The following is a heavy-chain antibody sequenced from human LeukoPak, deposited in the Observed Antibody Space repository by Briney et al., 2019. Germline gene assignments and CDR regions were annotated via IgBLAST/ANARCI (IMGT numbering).Heavy chain of an antibody. Sequence: GGSLRLSCAASGFTFSSYAMSWVRQAPGRGLEWVSAISGSGGSTYYADSVKGRFTISRDNSKNTLHLQMNSLRAEDTAVYYCAKAPTPPGYSSGWYGPDYYGMDVWGQGTTVTVSS. CDR3: AKAPTPPGYSSGWYGPDYYGMDV. D-gene: IGHD6-19*01. CDR1: GFTFSSYA. J-gene: IGHJ6*02. V-gene: IGHV3-23*01. CDR2: ISGSGGST.